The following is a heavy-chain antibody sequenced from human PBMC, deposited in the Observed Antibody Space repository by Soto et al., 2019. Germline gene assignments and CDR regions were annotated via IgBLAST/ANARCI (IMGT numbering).Heavy chain of an antibody. J-gene: IGHJ4*02. CDR3: TRNYCSSTRCYVGNFDY. Sequence: PGGSLRLSCTASGFTFGDYAMSWFRQAPGKGLEWVGLIRSKAYGGTIEYAASVRGRFTMSRDDSKSIAYLQMNSLKTEDTAVYYCTRNYCSSTRCYVGNFDYWGQGTLVTVSS. D-gene: IGHD2-2*01. CDR1: GFTFGDYA. CDR2: IRSKAYGGTI. V-gene: IGHV3-49*03.